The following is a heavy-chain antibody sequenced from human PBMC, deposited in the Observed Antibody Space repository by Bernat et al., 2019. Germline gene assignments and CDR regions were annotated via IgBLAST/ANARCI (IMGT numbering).Heavy chain of an antibody. Sequence: QVQLVESGGGVVQPGRSLRLSCAASGFTFSSYGMHWVRQAPGKGLEWVAVISYDGSNKYYADSVKGRFTISRDNPKNTLYLQMNSLRAEDTAVYYCAKEGGYSSGWYNSDYYYGMDVWGQGTTVTVSS. V-gene: IGHV3-30*18. D-gene: IGHD6-19*01. CDR2: ISYDGSNK. CDR3: AKEGGYSSGWYNSDYYYGMDV. J-gene: IGHJ6*02. CDR1: GFTFSSYG.